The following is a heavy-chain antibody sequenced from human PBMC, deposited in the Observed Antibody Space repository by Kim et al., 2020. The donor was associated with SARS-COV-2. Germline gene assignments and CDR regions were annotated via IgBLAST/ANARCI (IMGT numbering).Heavy chain of an antibody. V-gene: IGHV1-3*01. CDR3: ARGIFGVVSIDY. Sequence: ASVKVSCKASGYTFTSYAMHWVRQAPGQRLEWMGWINAGNGNTKYSQKFQGRVTITRDTSASTAYMELSSLRSEDTAVYYCARGIFGVVSIDYWGQGTLVTVSS. D-gene: IGHD3-3*01. J-gene: IGHJ4*02. CDR2: INAGNGNT. CDR1: GYTFTSYA.